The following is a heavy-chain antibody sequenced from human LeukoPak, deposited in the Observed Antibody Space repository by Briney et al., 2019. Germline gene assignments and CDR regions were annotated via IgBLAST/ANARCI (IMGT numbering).Heavy chain of an antibody. CDR3: ARSSYPGARSSPYYFDY. V-gene: IGHV4-59*01. J-gene: IGHJ4*02. CDR1: GGSISSYY. CDR2: IYYSGST. Sequence: PSETLSLTCTVSGGSISSYYWSWIRQPPGKGLEWIGYIYYSGSTNYNPSLKSRVTISVDTSKNQFSLKLSSVTAADTAVYYCARSSYPGARSSPYYFDYWGQGTLVTVSS. D-gene: IGHD6-6*01.